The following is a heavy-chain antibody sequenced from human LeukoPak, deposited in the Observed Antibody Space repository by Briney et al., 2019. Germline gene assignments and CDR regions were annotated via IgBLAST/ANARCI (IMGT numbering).Heavy chain of an antibody. J-gene: IGHJ1*01. CDR3: AKHPLKGDSSGWYPKTFQY. CDR1: GFTFSDYY. V-gene: IGHV3-11*01. Sequence: GGSLRLSCAASGFTFSDYYMSWIRQAPGKGLEWVSYISGSGPTIFYADSVKGRFTISRDNAKNSLFLQMNSLRAEDTAVYYCAKHPLKGDSSGWYPKTFQYWGQGTLVTVSS. D-gene: IGHD6-19*01. CDR2: ISGSGPTI.